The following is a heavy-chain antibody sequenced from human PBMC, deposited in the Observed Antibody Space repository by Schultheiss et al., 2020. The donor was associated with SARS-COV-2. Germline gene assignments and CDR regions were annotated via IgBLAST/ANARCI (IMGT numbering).Heavy chain of an antibody. CDR2: ISYDGSNK. Sequence: GGSLRLSCAASGFTFSSYGMHWVRQAPGKGLEWVAVISYDGSNKYYADSVKGRFTISRDNSKNTLYLQMNSLRAEDTAVYYCARIIVGASGFDPWGQGTLVTVSS. D-gene: IGHD1-26*01. CDR3: ARIIVGASGFDP. V-gene: IGHV3-30*03. J-gene: IGHJ5*02. CDR1: GFTFSSYG.